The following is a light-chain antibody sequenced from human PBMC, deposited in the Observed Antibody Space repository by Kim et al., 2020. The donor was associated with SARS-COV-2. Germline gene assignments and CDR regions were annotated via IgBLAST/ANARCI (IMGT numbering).Light chain of an antibody. Sequence: EIVMTQSPATLSVSPGERATLSCRASDSVSTYLGWYQQKPGQAPRLLIYAISTRATGVPARFSGSGSGTEFTLTISSLQSEDLGVYYCHQYNRWPPLTFGGGTKVDIK. J-gene: IGKJ4*01. CDR3: HQYNRWPPLT. CDR1: DSVSTY. CDR2: AIS. V-gene: IGKV3-15*01.